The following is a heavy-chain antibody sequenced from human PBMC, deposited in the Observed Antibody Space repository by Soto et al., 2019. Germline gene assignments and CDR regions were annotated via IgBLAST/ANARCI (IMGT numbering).Heavy chain of an antibody. D-gene: IGHD1-26*01. J-gene: IGHJ5*02. V-gene: IGHV3-30*18. Sequence: QVQLVESGGGVVQPGRSLRLSCAASGFTFNTYGMHWVRQAPGKGLEWVAIISHDGSNKYYADSVKGRFTISRDNSKNSLSLQMANLRTEDTAIYYCVKEMPPHWDYDHWGQGTLVTVSS. CDR1: GFTFNTYG. CDR2: ISHDGSNK. CDR3: VKEMPPHWDYDH.